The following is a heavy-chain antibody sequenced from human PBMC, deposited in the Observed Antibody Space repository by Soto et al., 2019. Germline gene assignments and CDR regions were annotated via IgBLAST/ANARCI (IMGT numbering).Heavy chain of an antibody. CDR1: GFTFDDYT. J-gene: IGHJ4*02. D-gene: IGHD2-2*02. Sequence: PGGSLRLSCAASGFTFDDYTMHWVRQAPGRGLEWVSLISWDGGSTYYADSVKGRFTISRDNSKNSLYLQMNSLRTEDTALYYCAKGVPATAIRLEYFDYWGQGTLVTVSS. V-gene: IGHV3-43*01. CDR2: ISWDGGST. CDR3: AKGVPATAIRLEYFDY.